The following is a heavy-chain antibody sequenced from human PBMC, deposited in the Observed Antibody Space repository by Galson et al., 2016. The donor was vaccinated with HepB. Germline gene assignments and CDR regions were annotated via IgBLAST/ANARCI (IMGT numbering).Heavy chain of an antibody. CDR1: GFTFSDHY. Sequence: SLRLSCAASGFTFSDHYMDWVRQAPGKGLEWVGRSRNKANSYTTQYAASVQGRFTVSRDDSKNSLYLQMNSLKTEDTAVYYCARAHNGSWEVVDLWGQGTLVTVSS. D-gene: IGHD6-13*01. CDR3: ARAHNGSWEVVDL. CDR2: SRNKANSYTT. J-gene: IGHJ5*02. V-gene: IGHV3-72*01.